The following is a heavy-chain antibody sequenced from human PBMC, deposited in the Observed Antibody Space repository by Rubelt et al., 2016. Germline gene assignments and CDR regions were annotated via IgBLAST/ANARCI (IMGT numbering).Heavy chain of an antibody. Sequence: QVQLQQWGAGLLKPSETLSLTCAVYGGSFSIYYWSWIRQPPGKGLEWIGEINHRGSTNSNPSLKRRVTISVDTSKNQFSLKLSSVTAADTAVYYCARGGRYYGSGSYQRHNWFDPWGQGTLVTVSS. D-gene: IGHD3-10*01. V-gene: IGHV4-34*01. CDR2: INHRGST. CDR3: ARGGRYYGSGSYQRHNWFDP. CDR1: GGSFSIYY. J-gene: IGHJ5*02.